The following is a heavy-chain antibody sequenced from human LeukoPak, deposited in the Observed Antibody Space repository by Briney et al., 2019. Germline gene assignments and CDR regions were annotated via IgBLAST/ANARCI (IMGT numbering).Heavy chain of an antibody. CDR3: ARRVTGIVVVPAASLAIDI. D-gene: IGHD2-2*01. CDR1: GGSISSSSYY. V-gene: IGHV4-39*01. Sequence: SETLSLTYTVSGGSISSSSYYWGWTREPPGKGLEWIGSIYYSGSTYYNPSLKIRVTISVDTSKNQYSLKLSSVTAADTAVYYCARRVTGIVVVPAASLAIDICGQGTMVTVSS. J-gene: IGHJ3*02. CDR2: IYYSGST.